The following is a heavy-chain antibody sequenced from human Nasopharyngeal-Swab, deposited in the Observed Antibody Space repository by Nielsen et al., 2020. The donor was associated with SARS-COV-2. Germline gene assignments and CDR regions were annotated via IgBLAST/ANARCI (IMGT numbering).Heavy chain of an antibody. CDR2: IIPIFGTA. CDR1: GGTFISYA. CDR3: ARGHGYNYDWYFDL. V-gene: IGHV1-69*06. J-gene: IGHJ2*01. D-gene: IGHD5-24*01. Sequence: SVKVSCKASGGTFISYAISWVRQPPGQGLEWMGGIIPIFGTANYAQKFQGRVTITADKSTSTAYMELSSLRSEDTAVYYCARGHGYNYDWYFDLWGRGTLVTVSS.